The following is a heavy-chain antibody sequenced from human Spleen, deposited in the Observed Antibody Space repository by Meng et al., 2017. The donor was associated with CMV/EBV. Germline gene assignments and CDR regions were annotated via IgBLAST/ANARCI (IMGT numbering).Heavy chain of an antibody. V-gene: IGHV5-51*01. CDR1: GYSLTSYW. D-gene: IGHD2-21*02. J-gene: IGHJ5*02. CDR2: IYPGDSDT. CDR3: ARRLGCGGDCYSGWFDP. Sequence: QLDQLGAEVRKPAGTPGYSLTSYWISWVRQMPGKGLEWMGIIYPGDSDTRYSPSFQGQVTISADKSISTAYLQWSSLKASDTAMYYCARRLGCGGDCYSGWFDPWGQGPRVTVDS.